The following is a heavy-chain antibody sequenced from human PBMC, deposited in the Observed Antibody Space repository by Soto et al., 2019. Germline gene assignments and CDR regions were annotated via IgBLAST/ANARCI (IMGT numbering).Heavy chain of an antibody. D-gene: IGHD2-8*02. V-gene: IGHV3-30*18. J-gene: IGHJ6*02. CDR3: AKDRGTATGHYYYGMDV. CDR1: GFTFSSYG. CDR2: ITYDGSNT. Sequence: QVQLVESGGGVVQPGRSLRLSCAASGFTFSSYGMHWVRQAPGKGLEWVAVITYDGSNTYYADSVKGRFTISRDNSKNMVYLQMNSLRAEDTAVYYCAKDRGTATGHYYYGMDVWGQGTTVTVSS.